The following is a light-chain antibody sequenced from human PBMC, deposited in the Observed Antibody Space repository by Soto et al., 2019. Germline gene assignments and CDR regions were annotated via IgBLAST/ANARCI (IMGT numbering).Light chain of an antibody. CDR3: VQGTHWPRT. CDR1: ESLVFSDGHTY. CDR2: KVS. J-gene: IGKJ1*01. Sequence: DVVMTQSPLFLPVTLGQPASISCRSSESLVFSDGHTYLTWLHQRPGQSPRSLIYKVSKRGSGVPDRFSGSGSGTDFTLKISRVEAEDVGLYYCVQGTHWPRTFGQGTKVEIK. V-gene: IGKV2-30*01.